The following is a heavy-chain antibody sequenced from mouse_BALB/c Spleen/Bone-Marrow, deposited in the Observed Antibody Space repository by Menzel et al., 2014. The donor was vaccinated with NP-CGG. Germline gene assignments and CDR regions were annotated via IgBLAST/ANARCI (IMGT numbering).Heavy chain of an antibody. CDR3: TRGGNWDDFDY. D-gene: IGHD4-1*01. Sequence: EVQRVEFGGGLVQPGGSRKLSCAASGFIFSSFGMHWVRQAPEKGLEWVAYISSGSSTIFYADTVKGRFTISRDNPRNTLFLQMTSLRSEDTAMYYCTRGGNWDDFDYWGQGTTLTVSS. V-gene: IGHV5-17*02. J-gene: IGHJ2*01. CDR1: GFIFSSFG. CDR2: ISSGSSTI.